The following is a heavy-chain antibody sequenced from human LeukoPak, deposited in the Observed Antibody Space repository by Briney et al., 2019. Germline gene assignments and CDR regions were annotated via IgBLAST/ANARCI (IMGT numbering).Heavy chain of an antibody. CDR1: GLTFSSYW. V-gene: IGHV3-74*01. D-gene: IGHD2-8*01. CDR2: INSDGSST. Sequence: GGSLRLSCAASGLTFSSYWMHWVRQAPGKGLVWVSRINSDGSSTSYADSVKGRFTISRDNAKNTLYLQMNSLRAEDTAVYFCARDWVSAAPPNYYYYYMDVWGKGTTVTVSS. CDR3: ARDWVSAAPPNYYYYYMDV. J-gene: IGHJ6*03.